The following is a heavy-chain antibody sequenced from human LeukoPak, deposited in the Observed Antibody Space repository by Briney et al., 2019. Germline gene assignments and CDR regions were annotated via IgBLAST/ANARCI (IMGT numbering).Heavy chain of an antibody. D-gene: IGHD5-24*01. CDR2: VNHSGST. J-gene: IGHJ4*02. Sequence: PSETLSLTCAVYGGSFSGYYWSWIRQPPGKGLEWIGDVNHSGSTNYNPSLKSRVTISVDTSKNQFSLKLSSVTAADTAVYYCARGVRWLQLSYFDYWGQGTLVTVSS. CDR1: GGSFSGYY. V-gene: IGHV4-34*01. CDR3: ARGVRWLQLSYFDY.